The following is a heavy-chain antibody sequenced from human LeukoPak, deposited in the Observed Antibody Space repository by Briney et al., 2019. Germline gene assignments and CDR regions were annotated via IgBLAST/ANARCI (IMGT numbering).Heavy chain of an antibody. V-gene: IGHV1-46*01. Sequence: ASVKVSCKASGYTFTSYYMHWVRQAPGQGLEWMGLINPSGGSTSYAQKFQGRVTMTRDTSTSTVYMELSSLRSEDTAVYYCARERATGTTRGFDAFDIWGQGTMVTVSS. J-gene: IGHJ3*02. D-gene: IGHD1-7*01. CDR1: GYTFTSYY. CDR3: ARERATGTTRGFDAFDI. CDR2: INPSGGST.